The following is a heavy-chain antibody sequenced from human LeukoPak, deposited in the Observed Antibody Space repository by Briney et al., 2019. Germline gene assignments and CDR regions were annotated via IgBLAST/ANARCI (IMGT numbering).Heavy chain of an antibody. D-gene: IGHD2-2*01. J-gene: IGHJ3*02. CDR1: GFTFSSYG. Sequence: GGSLRLSCAASGFTFSSYGMHWVRQAPGKGLEWVAFIRYEGSNKYYADSVKGRFTIFRYNSKNTLYLQRNSLRAEDTAVYYCAKGLIVVVPAAYDAFDIWGQGTMVTVSS. V-gene: IGHV3-30*02. CDR2: IRYEGSNK. CDR3: AKGLIVVVPAAYDAFDI.